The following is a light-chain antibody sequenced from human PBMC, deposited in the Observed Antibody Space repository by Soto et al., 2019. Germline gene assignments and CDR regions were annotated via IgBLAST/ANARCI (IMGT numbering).Light chain of an antibody. V-gene: IGKV1-5*01. CDR2: HAS. CDR3: QQYNTYST. Sequence: ETQMTQSPSTLPGSVGEVGTIGCLGSQNIGNWLAWYQQKPGKAPQVLIYHASRLESGVPSRFSGSGSGTEFTLTITILQPDDFASYYCQQYNTYSTFGQGTKVDIK. J-gene: IGKJ1*01. CDR1: QNIGNW.